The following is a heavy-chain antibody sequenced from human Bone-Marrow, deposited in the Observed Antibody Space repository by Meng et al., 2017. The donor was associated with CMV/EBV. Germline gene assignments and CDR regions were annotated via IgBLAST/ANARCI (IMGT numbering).Heavy chain of an antibody. CDR3: ARDLLSTGP. CDR2: IYYSGST. CDR1: GGSISRSSYY. D-gene: IGHD3-10*01. Sequence: LTCTVSGGSISRSSYYWGWIRQPPGKGLEWIGTIYYSGSTYYNPSLKSRVTISVDTSKNQFSLKLSSVTAADTAVYYCARDLLSTGPWGQGTLVTVSS. V-gene: IGHV4-39*07. J-gene: IGHJ5*02.